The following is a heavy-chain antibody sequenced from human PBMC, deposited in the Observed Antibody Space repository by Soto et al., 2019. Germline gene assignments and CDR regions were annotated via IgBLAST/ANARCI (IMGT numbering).Heavy chain of an antibody. V-gene: IGHV4-31*03. CDR1: RGSISGGGYY. D-gene: IGHD3-9*01. J-gene: IGHJ5*02. CDR2: IYHTGST. CDR3: ARFSLVKNWFDP. Sequence: SETLSLTCTVSRGSISGGGYYWSWIRQHPGKGLEWIGYIYHTGSTNYNSSLKSRLTLSVDSSKNQFFLNLNSVTAADTAIYYCARFSLVKNWFDPWGQGIVVTVSS.